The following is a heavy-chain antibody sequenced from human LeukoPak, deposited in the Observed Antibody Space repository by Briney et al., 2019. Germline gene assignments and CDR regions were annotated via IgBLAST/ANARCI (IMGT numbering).Heavy chain of an antibody. D-gene: IGHD6-13*01. CDR3: ARAAAGYYFDY. J-gene: IGHJ4*02. CDR1: GGSISSSSYY. Sequence: SETLSLTCTVSGGSISSSSYYWGWIRQPPGKGLEWIGSIYYSGSTYYNPSLKSRVSMSVDTSKNQFSLKLSSVAAADTAVYYCARAAAGYYFDYWGQGTLVTVSS. V-gene: IGHV4-39*07. CDR2: IYYSGST.